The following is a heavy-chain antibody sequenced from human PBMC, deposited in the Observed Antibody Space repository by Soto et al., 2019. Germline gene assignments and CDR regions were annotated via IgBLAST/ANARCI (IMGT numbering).Heavy chain of an antibody. CDR1: GASITSNY. V-gene: IGHV4-59*01. CDR2: IYYSGVT. CDR3: ATGEGGNVLRFFDWFF. Sequence: QVQLQESGPGMVKPSETLSLTCTVSGASITSNYWTWIRQPPGEGLEWIGNIYYSGVTNYNPSLQSRVIISVDRSNNQFSLKLSSVTAAYTAVYYCATGEGGNVLRFFDWFFWGRGTLVTVSS. D-gene: IGHD3-9*01. J-gene: IGHJ1*01.